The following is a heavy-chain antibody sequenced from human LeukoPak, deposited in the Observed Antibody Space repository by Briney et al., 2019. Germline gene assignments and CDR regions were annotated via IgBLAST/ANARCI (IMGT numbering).Heavy chain of an antibody. CDR2: IWYDGSNK. J-gene: IGHJ3*02. CDR3: ARAHYYDSSGGPDAFDI. Sequence: GGSLRLSCAASGFTFSSYGMHWVRQAPGKGLEWVAVIWYDGSNKYYADSVKGRFTISRDNSKNTLYLQMNSLRAEDTAVYYCARAHYYDSSGGPDAFDIWGQGTMVTVSS. V-gene: IGHV3-33*01. CDR1: GFTFSSYG. D-gene: IGHD3-22*01.